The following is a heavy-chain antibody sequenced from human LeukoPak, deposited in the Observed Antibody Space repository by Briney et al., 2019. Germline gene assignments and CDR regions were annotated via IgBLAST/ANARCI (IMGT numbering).Heavy chain of an antibody. CDR1: GDSINSLDL. Sequence: SETLSLTCTVSGDSINSLDLWSWVRQPPGKGLEWIGEMYLSGTTHSNPSVKSRVTISIDKSKNQSFLNLSSVTAADMAVYYCAGLVGRYSSGLYYYYFDYWGQGTLVTVSS. J-gene: IGHJ4*02. CDR2: MYLSGTT. D-gene: IGHD3-22*01. CDR3: AGLVGRYSSGLYYYYFDY. V-gene: IGHV4-4*02.